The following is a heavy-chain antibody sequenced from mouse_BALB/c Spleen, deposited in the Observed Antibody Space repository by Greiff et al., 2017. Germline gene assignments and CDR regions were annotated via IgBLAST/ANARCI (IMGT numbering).Heavy chain of an antibody. V-gene: IGHV5-9-4*01. CDR3: AREGAYYGNYAYFDY. D-gene: IGHD2-10*01. J-gene: IGHJ2*01. CDR1: GFTFSSYA. CDR2: ISSGGSYT. Sequence: EVHLVESGGGLVKPGGSLKLSCAASGFTFSSYAMSWVRQSPEKRLEWVAEISSGGSYTYYPDTVTGRFTISRDNAKNTLYLEMSSLRSEDTAMYYCAREGAYYGNYAYFDYWGQGTTLTVSS.